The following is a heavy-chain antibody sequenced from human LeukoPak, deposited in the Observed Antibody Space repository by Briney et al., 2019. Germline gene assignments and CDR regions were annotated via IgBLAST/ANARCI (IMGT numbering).Heavy chain of an antibody. J-gene: IGHJ4*02. V-gene: IGHV4-34*01. CDR2: IYYSGST. CDR1: GGSFSGYY. Sequence: SETLSLTCAVYGGSFSGYYWSWIRQPPGKGLEWIGSIYYSGSTYYNPSLKSRVTISVDTSKNQFSLKLSSVTAADTAVYYCASFRWFGESPFDYWGQGTLVTVSS. D-gene: IGHD3-10*01. CDR3: ASFRWFGESPFDY.